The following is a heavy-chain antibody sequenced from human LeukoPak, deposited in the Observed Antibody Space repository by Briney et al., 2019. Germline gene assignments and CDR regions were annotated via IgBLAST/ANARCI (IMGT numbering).Heavy chain of an antibody. CDR1: GYTFTSYY. D-gene: IGHD6-13*01. CDR3: AREWAAAGIDY. Sequence: ASVKVSCKASGYTFTSYYMNWVRQAPGQGLEWMGIIHPSGGSTSYAQKFQGRITMTRDTSTSTVCMELRSLRSDDTAVYYCAREWAAAGIDYWGQGTLVTVSS. CDR2: IHPSGGST. J-gene: IGHJ4*02. V-gene: IGHV1-46*01.